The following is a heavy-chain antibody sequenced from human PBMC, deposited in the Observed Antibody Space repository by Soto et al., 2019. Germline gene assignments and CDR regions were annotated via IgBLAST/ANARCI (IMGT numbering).Heavy chain of an antibody. CDR1: GGSISSPNFY. V-gene: IGHV4-31*03. J-gene: IGHJ6*02. CDR2: IYYNGTT. CDR3: AISPEDYNDDVMDV. Sequence: PSETLSLTCTVSGGSISSPNFYWSWIRQHPGKGLEWIGHIYYNGTTYYNPTLKSRVSISVDTSKNQFSLKLSSVTAADTAVYYCAISPEDYNDDVMDVWGQGTTVTVSS.